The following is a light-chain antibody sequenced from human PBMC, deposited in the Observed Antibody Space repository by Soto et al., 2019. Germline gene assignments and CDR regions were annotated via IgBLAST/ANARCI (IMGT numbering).Light chain of an antibody. CDR1: SSDVGSYNR. J-gene: IGLJ1*01. Sequence: QSVLTQPPSVSGSPGQSVAISCTGTSSDVGSYNRVSWYQQPPGAAPKLMIYEVSNRPSGVPDRFSGSKSGNTASLTISGLRAEDEADYYCSSYTSSSTLYVFGTGTKVTVL. V-gene: IGLV2-18*02. CDR2: EVS. CDR3: SSYTSSSTLYV.